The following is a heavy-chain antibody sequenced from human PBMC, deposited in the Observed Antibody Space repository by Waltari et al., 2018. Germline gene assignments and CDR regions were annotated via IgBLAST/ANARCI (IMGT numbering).Heavy chain of an antibody. CDR1: DYTLTELS. D-gene: IGHD3-22*01. CDR2: FDPEDGET. J-gene: IGHJ6*02. Sequence: QFQLVQSGAEVKKPGASVKVSCKVSDYTLTELSMHWVRQPPGKGLEWMGGFDPEDGETIYAQKFQGRVTMTEDTSTDTAYMELSSLRSEDTAVYYCATTFTMIRRVDRGGMDVWGQGTTVTVSS. CDR3: ATTFTMIRRVDRGGMDV. V-gene: IGHV1-24*01.